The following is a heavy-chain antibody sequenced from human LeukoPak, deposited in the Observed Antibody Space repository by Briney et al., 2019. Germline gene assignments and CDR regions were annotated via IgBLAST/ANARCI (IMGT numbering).Heavy chain of an antibody. CDR1: GFIFGDYA. CDR3: AKEVGMYGTPTLDF. V-gene: IGHV3-23*01. J-gene: IGHJ4*02. D-gene: IGHD1-1*01. Sequence: PGGSLRLSCTASGFIFGDYAMSWVRQAPGGGLEWVSGIPGSGVDTFYADSVKGRFTISRDNSKNTLFLQMNSLRAEDTAVYYCAKEVGMYGTPTLDFWGQGTVVTVSS. CDR2: IPGSGVDT.